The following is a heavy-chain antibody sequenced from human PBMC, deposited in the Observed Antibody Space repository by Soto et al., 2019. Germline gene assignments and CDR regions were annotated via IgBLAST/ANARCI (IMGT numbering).Heavy chain of an antibody. CDR2: ISWNSGSI. D-gene: IGHD5-18*01. J-gene: IGHJ5*02. Sequence: PGGSLRLSGAASGFTFDDYAVHWVRQAPGKGLEWVSGISWNSGSIGYADSVKGRFTISRDNAKNSLYLQMNSLRAEDTALYYCAKDLYSYGFDPWGQGTLVTVSS. CDR1: GFTFDDYA. CDR3: AKDLYSYGFDP. V-gene: IGHV3-9*01.